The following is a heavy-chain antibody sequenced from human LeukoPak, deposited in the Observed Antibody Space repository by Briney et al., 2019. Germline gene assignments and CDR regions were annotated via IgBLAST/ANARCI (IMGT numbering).Heavy chain of an antibody. CDR2: IKQDGSEK. Sequence: GGSLRLSCAASGFTFSSYWMSWVRQAPGKGLEWVANIKQDGSEKHYVDSVKGRFTIFRDNAKNSLSLQMNSLRDDDTAVYYCAREVLRTASAFDHWGQGTLVTVSS. CDR1: GFTFSSYW. CDR3: AREVLRTASAFDH. V-gene: IGHV3-7*03. D-gene: IGHD5-18*01. J-gene: IGHJ4*02.